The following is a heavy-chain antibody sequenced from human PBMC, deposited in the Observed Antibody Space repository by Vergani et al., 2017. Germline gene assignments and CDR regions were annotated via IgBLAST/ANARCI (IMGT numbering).Heavy chain of an antibody. CDR2: IYYSGST. Sequence: QVQLQQWGAGLLKPSETLSLTCAVYGGSFSGYYWSWIRQPPGKGLEWIGYIYYSGSTNYNPSLKSRVTISVDTSKNQFSLKLSSVTAADTAVYYCARQPGYGYGAFDIWGQGTMVTVSS. J-gene: IGHJ3*02. V-gene: IGHV4-34*11. CDR3: ARQPGYGYGAFDI. D-gene: IGHD5-18*01. CDR1: GGSFSGYY.